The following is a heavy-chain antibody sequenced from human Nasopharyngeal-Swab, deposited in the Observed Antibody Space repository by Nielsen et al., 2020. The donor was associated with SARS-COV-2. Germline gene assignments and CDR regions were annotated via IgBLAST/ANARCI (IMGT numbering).Heavy chain of an antibody. Sequence: GEPLKISCAASGFTFSSYDMHWVRQATGKGLEWVSAIGTAGDTYYPGSVKGRFTISRENAKNSLYLQMNSLRAGDTAVYYCARGGSGSYYTDWFDPWGQGTLVTVSS. J-gene: IGHJ5*02. CDR3: ARGGSGSYYTDWFDP. CDR2: IGTAGDT. D-gene: IGHD3-10*01. CDR1: GFTFSSYD. V-gene: IGHV3-13*01.